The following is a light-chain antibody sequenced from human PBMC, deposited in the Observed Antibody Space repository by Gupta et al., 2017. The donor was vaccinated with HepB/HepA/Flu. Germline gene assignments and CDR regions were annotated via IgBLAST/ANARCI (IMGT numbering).Light chain of an antibody. Sequence: IVLTQSPGTLSLFPGEGATLSCKTSQSINSNYLAWYQQKPGQTPRLVIYDTSSRATGIPDRFSGSGSGTEFTLTIRRVEPEDFAMYYCQHYGSSPLYAFGQGTKLEIK. CDR1: QSINSNY. CDR3: QHYGSSPLYA. V-gene: IGKV3-20*01. CDR2: DTS. J-gene: IGKJ2*01.